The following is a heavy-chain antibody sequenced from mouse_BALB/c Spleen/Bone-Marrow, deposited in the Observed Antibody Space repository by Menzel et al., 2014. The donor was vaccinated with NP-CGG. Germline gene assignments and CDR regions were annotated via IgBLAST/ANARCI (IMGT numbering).Heavy chain of an antibody. V-gene: IGHV1S56*01. J-gene: IGHJ4*01. CDR3: ARGGWLRDALDY. CDR1: GYTFTSYY. CDR2: IYPGNVNT. D-gene: IGHD2-2*01. Sequence: VQLQQSGPELVKPGASVSISCKASGYTFTSYYIHWVKQRPGQGLEWIGWIYPGNVNTKYNEKFKGKATLTADKSSSTAYMQLSSLTSEDSAVYFCARGGWLRDALDYWGQGTSVTVSS.